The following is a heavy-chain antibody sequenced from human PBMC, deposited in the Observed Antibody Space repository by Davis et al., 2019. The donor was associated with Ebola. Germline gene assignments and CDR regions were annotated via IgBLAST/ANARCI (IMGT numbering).Heavy chain of an antibody. CDR1: GGPFSGYY. CDR2: INHSGST. D-gene: IGHD2-15*01. V-gene: IGHV4-34*01. CDR3: ATEPVCSGGSCHPGDY. Sequence: MPSETLSPTCAAYGGPFSGYYWSWIRQPPGKGLEWIGEINHSGSTNYNPSLKSRVTISVDTSKNQFSLKLSSVTAADTAVYYCATEPVCSGGSCHPGDYWGQGTLVTVSS. J-gene: IGHJ4*02.